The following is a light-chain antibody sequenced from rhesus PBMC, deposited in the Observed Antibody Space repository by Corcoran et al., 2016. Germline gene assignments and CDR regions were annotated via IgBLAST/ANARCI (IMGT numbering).Light chain of an antibody. J-gene: IGKJ3*01. CDR2: KAS. CDR1: QSISSW. Sequence: DIQMTQSPSSLSASVGDKVTITCPASQSISSWLAWYQQKPGKAPKPLIYKASRLESGVPSSFSGSGAGTVFTLTISSLQPEDFATYYCQQYNSAPFTFGPGTKLDIK. CDR3: QQYNSAPFT. V-gene: IGKV1-16*01.